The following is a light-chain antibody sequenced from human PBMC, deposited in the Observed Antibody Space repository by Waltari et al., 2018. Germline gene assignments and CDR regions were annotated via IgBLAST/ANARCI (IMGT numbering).Light chain of an antibody. Sequence: SYELPQPPSVSVSPGQTASIPCSGDKLGNQYACWYQQKPGQSPVLVIYQDNRRPSGIPERFSGSNSGNTATLTISGTQAMDEADYFCQAWDSITVVFGGGTKLTVL. J-gene: IGLJ2*01. CDR2: QDN. V-gene: IGLV3-1*01. CDR1: KLGNQY. CDR3: QAWDSITVV.